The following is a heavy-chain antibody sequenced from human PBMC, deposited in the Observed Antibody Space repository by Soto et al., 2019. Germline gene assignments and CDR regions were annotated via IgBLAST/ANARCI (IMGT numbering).Heavy chain of an antibody. V-gene: IGHV3-23*01. CDR2: ISGSGGST. Sequence: GGSLRLSCAASGFTFSSYAMSWVRQAPGKGLEWVSAISGSGGSTYYADSVKGRFTISRDNSKNTLYLQMNSLRAEDTAVYYCAKFPTIFGVVNINNYFDYWGQGTLVTVSS. CDR1: GFTFSSYA. CDR3: AKFPTIFGVVNINNYFDY. D-gene: IGHD3-3*01. J-gene: IGHJ4*02.